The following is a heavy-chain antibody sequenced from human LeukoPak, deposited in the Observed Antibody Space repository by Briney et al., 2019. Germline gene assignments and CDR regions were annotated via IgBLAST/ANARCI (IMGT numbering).Heavy chain of an antibody. D-gene: IGHD4-11*01. V-gene: IGHV4-59*01. J-gene: IGHJ4*02. CDR1: GGSISSYY. Sequence: PSETLSLTCTVSGGSISSYYWSWIRQPPGKGLEWIGYIYYSGSTNYNPSLKSRVTISVDTSKNQFSLKLSSVTAADTAVYYCARVSGRDYSNYAGYWGQGTLVTVSS. CDR3: ARVSGRDYSNYAGY. CDR2: IYYSGST.